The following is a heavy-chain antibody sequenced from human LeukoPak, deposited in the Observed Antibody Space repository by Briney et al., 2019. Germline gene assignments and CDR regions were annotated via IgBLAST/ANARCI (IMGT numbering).Heavy chain of an antibody. D-gene: IGHD3-10*01. CDR2: TSSDLNVK. J-gene: IGHJ4*02. CDR1: GFTFRNYV. CDR3: AREGYYGSGSPPSLYFDY. Sequence: GGSLRLSCAASGFTFRNYVIHWVRQAPGKGLEWVAVTSSDLNVKLYADTVKGRFTISRDNSRSTLYLQMNSLRPEDTAIYYCAREGYYGSGSPPSLYFDYWGQGTLVTVSS. V-gene: IGHV3-30-3*01.